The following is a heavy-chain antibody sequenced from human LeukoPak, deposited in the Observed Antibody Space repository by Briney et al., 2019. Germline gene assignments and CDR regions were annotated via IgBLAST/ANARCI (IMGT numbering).Heavy chain of an antibody. D-gene: IGHD2-21*02. CDR1: GFTFTKFW. V-gene: IGHV3-7*01. Sequence: GGSLRLSCAASGFTFTKFWMSWVRQAPGKGLEWVANIQEDGKKENYVDSVKGRFTISRDDAKNSVYLQMNSLRVEDTAVYYCAKDIVGGGDDYWGQGTLVTVSS. J-gene: IGHJ4*02. CDR2: IQEDGKKE. CDR3: AKDIVGGGDDY.